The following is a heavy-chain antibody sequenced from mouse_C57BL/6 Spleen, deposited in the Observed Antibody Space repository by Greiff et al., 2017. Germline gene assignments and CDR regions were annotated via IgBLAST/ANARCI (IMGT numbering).Heavy chain of an antibody. D-gene: IGHD2-3*01. CDR3: ARREGWQRGAMDY. CDR2: IYPGSGST. Sequence: QVQLQQPGAELVKPGASVKMSCKASGYTFTSYWITWVKQRPGQGLEWIGDIYPGSGSTNYNEKFKSKATLTVDTSSSTAYMQLSSLTSEDSAVYYGARREGWQRGAMDYWGQGTSVTVSS. V-gene: IGHV1-55*01. CDR1: GYTFTSYW. J-gene: IGHJ4*01.